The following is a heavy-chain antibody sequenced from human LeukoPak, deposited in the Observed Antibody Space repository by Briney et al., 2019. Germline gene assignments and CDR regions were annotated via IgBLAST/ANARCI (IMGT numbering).Heavy chain of an antibody. CDR3: ARAAWNYEENWFDP. Sequence: ASVKVSCKASGYTFTSYGISWVRQAPGQGLEWMGWISAYNGNTNYAQKLQGRVTMTTDTSTSTAYMELRSLRSDDTAVYYCARAAWNYEENWFDPWGQGTLDTVSS. CDR1: GYTFTSYG. V-gene: IGHV1-18*01. D-gene: IGHD1-7*01. CDR2: ISAYNGNT. J-gene: IGHJ5*02.